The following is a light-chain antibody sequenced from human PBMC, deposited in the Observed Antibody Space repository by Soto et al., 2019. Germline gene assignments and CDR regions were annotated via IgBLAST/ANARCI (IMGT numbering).Light chain of an antibody. CDR1: ESIARH. CDR3: QQTYSTLSIT. CDR2: AAS. V-gene: IGKV1-39*01. J-gene: IGKJ5*01. Sequence: DIKMTQSPSSLSASVGDRVTITCRASESIARHLNWYQQKPGKAPKLLIYAASSLQNGVPSRFRGGGSGTDFTLTINNLQPEDFATYYCQQTYSTLSITFGQGTRLEIK.